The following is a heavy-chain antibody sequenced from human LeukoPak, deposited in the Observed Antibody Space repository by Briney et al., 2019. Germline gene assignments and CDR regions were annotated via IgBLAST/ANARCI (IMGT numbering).Heavy chain of an antibody. CDR2: IYSGGST. D-gene: IGHD1-7*01. J-gene: IGHJ5*02. CDR3: ARGGQTGTTRFRFDP. CDR1: GFTVSNNY. Sequence: GGSLRLSCAASGFTVSNNYMNWVRQAPGKGLEWVSLIYSGGSTYYADSVKGRFTISRDNSKNTLYLQMNSLRAEDTAVYYCARGGQTGTTRFRFDPWGQGTLVTVSS. V-gene: IGHV3-53*01.